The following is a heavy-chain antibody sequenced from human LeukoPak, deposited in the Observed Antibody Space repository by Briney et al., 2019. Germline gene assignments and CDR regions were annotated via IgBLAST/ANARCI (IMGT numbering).Heavy chain of an antibody. J-gene: IGHJ4*02. V-gene: IGHV7-4-1*02. Sequence: ASVKVSCKASGYTFTGYYMHWVRQAPGQGLEWMGWINTNTGNPTYAQGFTGRFVFSLDTSVSTAYLQISSLKAEDTAVYYCARVKESSGYHFDYWGQGTLVTVSS. CDR3: ARVKESSGYHFDY. CDR2: INTNTGNP. D-gene: IGHD3-22*01. CDR1: GYTFTGYY.